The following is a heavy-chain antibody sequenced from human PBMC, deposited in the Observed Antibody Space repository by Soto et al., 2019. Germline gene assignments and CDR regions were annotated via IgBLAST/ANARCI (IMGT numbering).Heavy chain of an antibody. V-gene: IGHV3-7*01. J-gene: IGHJ3*02. CDR2: IKQDGSEK. Sequence: PGGSLRLSCAASGFTFSSYWMSWVRQAPGKGLEWVANIKQDGSEKYYVDSVKGRFTISRDNAKNSLYLQMNSLRAEDTAVYYCARRRGYCSGGSCYSDAFDIWGQGTMVTVS. D-gene: IGHD2-15*01. CDR1: GFTFSSYW. CDR3: ARRRGYCSGGSCYSDAFDI.